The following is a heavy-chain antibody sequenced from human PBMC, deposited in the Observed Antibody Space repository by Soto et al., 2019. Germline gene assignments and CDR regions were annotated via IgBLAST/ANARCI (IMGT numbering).Heavy chain of an antibody. D-gene: IGHD4-17*01. J-gene: IGHJ5*02. CDR1: GGTFSSYA. CDR2: IIPIFGTA. CDR3: ARYGDMTTVTNWFDP. Sequence: QVQLVQSGAEVKKPGSSVKVSCKASGGTFSSYAISWVRQAPGQGLEWMGGIIPIFGTANYAQKFQGRVTITADKSTSTAYMELSSLRSEDTALYYCARYGDMTTVTNWFDPWGQGTLVTISS. V-gene: IGHV1-69*06.